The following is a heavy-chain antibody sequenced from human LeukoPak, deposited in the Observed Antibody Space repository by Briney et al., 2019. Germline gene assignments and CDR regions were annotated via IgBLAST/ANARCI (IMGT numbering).Heavy chain of an antibody. V-gene: IGHV1-69*06. J-gene: IGHJ3*02. Sequence: GASVKVSCKASGGTFSSYAISWVRQAPGQGLEWMGGIIPTFGTANYAQKFQGRVTITADKSTSTAYMELSSLRSEDTAVYYCASSIGIAVASDAFDIWGQGTMVTVSS. CDR2: IIPTFGTA. CDR1: GGTFSSYA. D-gene: IGHD6-19*01. CDR3: ASSIGIAVASDAFDI.